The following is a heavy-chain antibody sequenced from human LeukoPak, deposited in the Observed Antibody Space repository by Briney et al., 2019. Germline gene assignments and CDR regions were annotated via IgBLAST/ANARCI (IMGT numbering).Heavy chain of an antibody. V-gene: IGHV4-4*07. CDR1: GGSISSYY. J-gene: IGHJ4*02. CDR2: IYTSGST. Sequence: SETLSLTCTVSGGSISSYYWSWIRQPAGKGLEWIGRIYTSGSTNYNPSLKSRVTMSVDTSKNQFSLKLSSVTAADTAVYYCAREPYYDILTGEYYFDYWGQGTLVTVSS. D-gene: IGHD3-9*01. CDR3: AREPYYDILTGEYYFDY.